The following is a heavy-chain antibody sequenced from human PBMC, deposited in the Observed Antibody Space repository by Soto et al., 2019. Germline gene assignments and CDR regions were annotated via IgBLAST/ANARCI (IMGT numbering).Heavy chain of an antibody. V-gene: IGHV1-46*01. D-gene: IGHD2-2*01. CDR3: SRDIVVAPTARGWFDP. CDR2: INPNSGST. CDR1: GYTLTRYC. J-gene: IGHJ5*02. Sequence: ASVKNSCKASGYTLTRYCIYCVRQAPGQGLEWMGIINPNSGSTSYAKKFQRRVTITRDTSTSTVDMELSSLRSEDTTAYYCSRDIVVAPTARGWFDPWGQGTLVTVSS.